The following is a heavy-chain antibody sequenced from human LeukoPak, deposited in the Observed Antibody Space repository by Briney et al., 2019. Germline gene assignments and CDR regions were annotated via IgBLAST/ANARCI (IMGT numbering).Heavy chain of an antibody. J-gene: IGHJ4*02. D-gene: IGHD1-26*01. CDR3: AKARVPSGSYRPLFDY. Sequence: GGSLRLSCAASGFTFSSYWMSWVRQAPGKGLEWVANIKQDGSEKYYADSVKGRFTISRDNAKNSLYLQMNSLRAEDTAVYYCAKARVPSGSYRPLFDYWGQGTLVTVSS. CDR1: GFTFSSYW. CDR2: IKQDGSEK. V-gene: IGHV3-7*01.